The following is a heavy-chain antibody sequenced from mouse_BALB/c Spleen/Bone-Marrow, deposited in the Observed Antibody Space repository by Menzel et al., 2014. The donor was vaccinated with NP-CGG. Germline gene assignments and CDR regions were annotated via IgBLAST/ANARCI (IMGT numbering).Heavy chain of an antibody. Sequence: QVQLQQSGAELVKPGASVKLSCKASGHTFTSYWMHWVRPRPGQGLEWIGEINPSNGRSNYSEKFKSKATLTVDKSSSTTYMQLSSLTSEDSAVYSCARYNAYDWYFDVWGAGTTVTVYS. J-gene: IGHJ1*01. CDR3: ARYNAYDWYFDV. CDR1: GHTFTSYW. CDR2: INPSNGRS. D-gene: IGHD2-2*01. V-gene: IGHV1S81*02.